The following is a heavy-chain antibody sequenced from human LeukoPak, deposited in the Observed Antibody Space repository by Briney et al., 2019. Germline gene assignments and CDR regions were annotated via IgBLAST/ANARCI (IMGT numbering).Heavy chain of an antibody. CDR2: IASDGSST. Sequence: GGSLRLSCAASGFTFSSHWMHWVRQAPGKGLVWVSRIASDGSSTTYADSVKGRFSISRDNAKNTLYLQMNSLRVEDTAVYYCARGRPHGNDYWGQGTLVTVS. D-gene: IGHD4-23*01. J-gene: IGHJ4*02. V-gene: IGHV3-74*01. CDR3: ARGRPHGNDY. CDR1: GFTFSSHW.